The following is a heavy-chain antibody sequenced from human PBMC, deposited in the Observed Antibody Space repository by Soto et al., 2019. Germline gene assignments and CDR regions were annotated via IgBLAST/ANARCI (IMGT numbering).Heavy chain of an antibody. Sequence: EVQLLESGGGLVQPGGSLRLSCPASGFTFTPYPLTGFRQAPGKGLEWVSAISVGGGSTTYADSVKGRFTISRDNSKNTLYLQMNSLRVEDTAVYYCAKVGFPYSYGYLFYYWGQGTLVTVSS. CDR1: GFTFTPYP. V-gene: IGHV3-23*01. D-gene: IGHD5-18*01. CDR3: AKVGFPYSYGYLFYY. CDR2: ISVGGGST. J-gene: IGHJ4*02.